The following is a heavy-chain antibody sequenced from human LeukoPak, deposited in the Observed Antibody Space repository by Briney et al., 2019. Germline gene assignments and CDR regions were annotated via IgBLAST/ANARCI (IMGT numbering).Heavy chain of an antibody. CDR3: ARDMDDFWSGPTKY. CDR1: GFTFSSYS. D-gene: IGHD3-3*01. CDR2: ISSSSSTI. J-gene: IGHJ4*02. V-gene: IGHV3-48*01. Sequence: GGSLRLSCAASGFTFSSYSMNWVRQAPGKGLEWVSYISSSSSTIYYADSVKGRFTISRDNAKNSLYLQMNSLRAGDTAVYYCARDMDDFWSGPTKYWGQGTLVTVSS.